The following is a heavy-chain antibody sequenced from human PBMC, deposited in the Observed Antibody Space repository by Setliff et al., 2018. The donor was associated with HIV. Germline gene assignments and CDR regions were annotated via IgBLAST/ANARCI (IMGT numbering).Heavy chain of an antibody. CDR3: ARDSVTISYYYYYMDV. CDR2: INHSGGT. Sequence: SETLSLTCAVYGGSFSAYYWSWIRQTPGKGLEWIGEINHSGGTNYNPSLKSRVTMSVDTSKNQFSLKLSSVTAADTAVYYCARDSVTISYYYYYMDVWGKGTTVTVSS. V-gene: IGHV4-34*01. CDR1: GGSFSAYY. D-gene: IGHD1-1*01. J-gene: IGHJ6*03.